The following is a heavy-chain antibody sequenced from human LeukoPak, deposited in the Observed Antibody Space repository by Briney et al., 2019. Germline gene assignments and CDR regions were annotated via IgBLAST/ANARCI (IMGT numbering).Heavy chain of an antibody. V-gene: IGHV3-23*01. CDR3: AKDPGPYYGSGNLDY. CDR1: GFTFNNNA. J-gene: IGHJ4*02. CDR2: VSGSGLTT. Sequence: GGSLRLSCVASGFTFNNNAMSWVRQAPGQGLEWVAVVSGSGLTTYYADSVKGRFTISRDNAKNSLYLQTNSLRAEDTALYYCAKDPGPYYGSGNLDYWGQGTLVTVSS. D-gene: IGHD3-10*01.